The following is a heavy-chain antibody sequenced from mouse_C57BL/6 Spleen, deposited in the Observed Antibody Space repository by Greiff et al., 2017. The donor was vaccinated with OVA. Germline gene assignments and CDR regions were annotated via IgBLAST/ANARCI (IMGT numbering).Heavy chain of an antibody. CDR1: GYSITSGYY. J-gene: IGHJ3*01. D-gene: IGHD2-4*01. CDR3: ASIYYDYDGGTY. CDR2: ISYDGSN. V-gene: IGHV3-6*01. Sequence: DVQLQESGPGLVKPSQSLSLTCSVTGYSITSGYYWNWIRQFPGNKLEWMGYISYDGSNTYNPSLKNRISITRDTSKNQFFLKLKSVTTEDTATYYCASIYYDYDGGTYCGQGTLVTVSA.